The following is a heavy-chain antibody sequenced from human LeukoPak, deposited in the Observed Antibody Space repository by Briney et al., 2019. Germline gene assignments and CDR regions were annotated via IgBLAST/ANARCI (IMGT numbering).Heavy chain of an antibody. V-gene: IGHV3-23*01. CDR3: AKSEGLRYFDWSRGYYFDY. CDR2: ISGSGGST. Sequence: GASLRLSCAASGFTFSSYAMSWVRQAPGKGLEWVSAISGSGGSTYYADSVKGRFTISRDNSKNTLYLQMNSLRAEDTAVYYCAKSEGLRYFDWSRGYYFDYWGQGTLVTVSP. CDR1: GFTFSSYA. D-gene: IGHD3-9*01. J-gene: IGHJ4*02.